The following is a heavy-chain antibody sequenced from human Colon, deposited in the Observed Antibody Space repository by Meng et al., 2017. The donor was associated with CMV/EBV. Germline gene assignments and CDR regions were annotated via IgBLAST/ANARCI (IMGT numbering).Heavy chain of an antibody. J-gene: IGHJ4*02. D-gene: IGHD4-17*01. CDR3: AYRGDSGDPYY. Sequence: GGSLRLSCVASGFTFSNYAMTWVRQVPGKGLAWVSALSGGGGNVYYADTVKGRFTISRDNSKNTLFLHLNSLRAEDTAIYYCAYRGDSGDPYYWGQGTLVTVSS. CDR2: LSGGGGNV. V-gene: IGHV3-23*01. CDR1: GFTFSNYA.